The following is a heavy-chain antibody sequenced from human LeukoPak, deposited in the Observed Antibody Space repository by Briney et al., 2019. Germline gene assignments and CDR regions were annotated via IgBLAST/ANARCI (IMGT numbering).Heavy chain of an antibody. CDR1: GGSMSSYY. CDR3: SRGHNWNDWFDA. D-gene: IGHD1-20*01. V-gene: IGHV4-4*07. CDR2: IHGSGIS. Sequence: PSETLSLTCSVSGGSMSSYYWTWIRQPAGKGLEWIGRIHGSGISNHNPSLKSRVTMSLDTSKNEFSLKVASVTAADTAVYYCSRGHNWNDWFDAWGQGTLVTVSS. J-gene: IGHJ5*02.